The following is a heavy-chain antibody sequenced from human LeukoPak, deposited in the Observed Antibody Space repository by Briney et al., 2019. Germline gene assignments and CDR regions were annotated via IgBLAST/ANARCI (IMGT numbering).Heavy chain of an antibody. CDR3: AKSGTMGLDCSSTSCYWRDGWGEQHNWFDP. J-gene: IGHJ5*02. Sequence: PGRSLRLSCAASGFTFSSYGMHWVRQAPGKGLEWVAFIRYDGSNKYYADSVKGRFTISRDNSKNTLYLQMNSLRAEDTAVYYCAKSGTMGLDCSSTSCYWRDGWGEQHNWFDPWGQGTLVTVSS. D-gene: IGHD2-2*01. CDR2: IRYDGSNK. CDR1: GFTFSSYG. V-gene: IGHV3-30*02.